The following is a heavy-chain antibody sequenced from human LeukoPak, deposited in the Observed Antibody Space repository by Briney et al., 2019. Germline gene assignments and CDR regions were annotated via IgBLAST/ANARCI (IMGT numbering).Heavy chain of an antibody. D-gene: IGHD3-10*01. V-gene: IGHV1-2*02. CDR2: INPNSGGT. Sequence: ASVKASCKASGYTFTGYYMHWVRQAPGQGLEWMGWINPNSGGTNYAQKFQGRVTMTRDTSISTAYMELSRLRSDDTAVYYCARSDYGSGSYRFDYWGQGTLVTVSS. CDR1: GYTFTGYY. CDR3: ARSDYGSGSYRFDY. J-gene: IGHJ4*02.